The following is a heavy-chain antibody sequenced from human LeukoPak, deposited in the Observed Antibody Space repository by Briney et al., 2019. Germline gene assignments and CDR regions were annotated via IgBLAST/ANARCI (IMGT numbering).Heavy chain of an antibody. CDR2: ISTSSSYI. Sequence: GGSLRLSCAASGFTFSRYTLNWVRQAPGKGLEWVSSISTSSSYIYYADSVKGRFTISRDNAKNSLSLQMDSLRAEDTAVYYCAADEGYSYGTNYYYYGMAVRGQGTTVTVSS. D-gene: IGHD5-18*01. CDR1: GFTFSRYT. V-gene: IGHV3-21*01. CDR3: AADEGYSYGTNYYYYGMAV. J-gene: IGHJ6*02.